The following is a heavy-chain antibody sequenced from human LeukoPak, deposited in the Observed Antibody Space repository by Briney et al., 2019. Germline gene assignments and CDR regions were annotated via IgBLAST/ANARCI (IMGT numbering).Heavy chain of an antibody. V-gene: IGHV4-59*08. J-gene: IGHJ6*02. D-gene: IGHD3-10*01. Sequence: PSETLSLTCTVSGGSISSYYWSWIRQPPGKGLERIGYIYYSGSTNYNPSLKSRVTISVDTSKNQFSLKLSSVTAADTAVYYCARHSGRRITMVRGVMGSDSYYYGMDVWGQGTTVTVSS. CDR3: ARHSGRRITMVRGVMGSDSYYYGMDV. CDR1: GGSISSYY. CDR2: IYYSGST.